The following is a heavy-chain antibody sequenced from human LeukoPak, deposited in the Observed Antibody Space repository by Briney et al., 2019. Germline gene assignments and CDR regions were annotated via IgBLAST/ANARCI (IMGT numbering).Heavy chain of an antibody. V-gene: IGHV5-10-1*01. Sequence: GESLTIPWRGSGYSLTSYWISRVRQMSGKGLEWTGRIDPSDSYTNYSPSFQGHVTISADKSISTAYLQWSSLKASDTAMYYCSVMLAVDGVGVDFYYYGMDVWGQGTTVTVSS. CDR1: GYSLTSYW. CDR2: IDPSDSYT. CDR3: SVMLAVDGVGVDFYYYGMDV. D-gene: IGHD6-19*01. J-gene: IGHJ6*02.